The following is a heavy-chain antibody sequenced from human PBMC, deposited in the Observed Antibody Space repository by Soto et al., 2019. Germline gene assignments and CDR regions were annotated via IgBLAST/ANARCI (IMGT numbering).Heavy chain of an antibody. CDR1: GFTFRIYA. J-gene: IGHJ4*02. D-gene: IGHD3-22*01. CDR2: ISGNGGT. Sequence: GGSLRLSCAASGFTFRIYAMSWVCQAPGKGLEWVSTISGNGGTSYADFVRGRFTISRDNSKNTHYLQMNSLRAEDTAVYYCAKDAPGSGWLSDYWGQGTRVTVSS. CDR3: AKDAPGSGWLSDY. V-gene: IGHV3-23*01.